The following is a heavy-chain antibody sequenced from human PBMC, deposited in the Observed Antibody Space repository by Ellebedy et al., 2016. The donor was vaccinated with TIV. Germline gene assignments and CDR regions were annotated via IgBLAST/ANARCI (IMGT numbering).Heavy chain of an antibody. CDR2: IITVFGTT. CDR3: ARVAAHDYDVFFYGMDV. V-gene: IGHV1-69*13. CDR1: GGTFSSFA. D-gene: IGHD3-9*01. J-gene: IGHJ6*02. Sequence: AASVKVSCKASGGTFSSFAINWVRQAPGQGLEWMGGIITVFGTTNYAQRFQGRLTITADESTSTAHMELTSLRSEDTAVYYCARVAAHDYDVFFYGMDVWGQGTTVTVSS.